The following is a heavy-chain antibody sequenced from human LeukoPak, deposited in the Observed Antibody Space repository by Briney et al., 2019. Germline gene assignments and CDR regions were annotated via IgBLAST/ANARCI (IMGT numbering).Heavy chain of an antibody. D-gene: IGHD2-2*01. Sequence: PSETLSLTCAVYGGSFSGYYWSWIRQPPGKGLEWIGENNHSGSTNYNPSLKSRVTISVDTSKNQFSLKLSSVTAADTAVYYCARGKANIPPPGVPGGIGKGYMDVWGKGTTVTVSS. CDR3: ARGKANIPPPGVPGGIGKGYMDV. CDR2: NNHSGST. J-gene: IGHJ6*03. V-gene: IGHV4-34*01. CDR1: GGSFSGYY.